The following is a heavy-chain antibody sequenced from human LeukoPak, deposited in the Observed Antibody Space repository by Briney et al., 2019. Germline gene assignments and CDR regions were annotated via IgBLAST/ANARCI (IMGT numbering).Heavy chain of an antibody. D-gene: IGHD6-13*01. CDR2: VSGSGGNT. CDR3: VRESPVAAVGRSWFDP. V-gene: IGHV3-23*01. Sequence: PGGSLRLSCAASGFTFSSYSMSWLRQAPGEGLEWVSTVSGSGGNTYYADSVKGRFTISRDNTKNTLYLQMNSLRAEDTAVYYCVRESPVAAVGRSWFDPWGQGTLVTVSS. J-gene: IGHJ5*02. CDR1: GFTFSSYS.